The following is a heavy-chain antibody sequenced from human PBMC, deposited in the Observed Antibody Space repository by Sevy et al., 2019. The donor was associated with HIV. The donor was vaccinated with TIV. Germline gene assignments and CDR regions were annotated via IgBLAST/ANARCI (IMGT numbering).Heavy chain of an antibody. J-gene: IGHJ6*02. CDR2: ISGSGGST. CDR3: AKDTVFGSSSAYYYYYGMDV. CDR1: GFTFSNYA. V-gene: IGHV3-23*01. D-gene: IGHD6-6*01. Sequence: GESLKISCVVSGFTFSNYAMSWVRQAPGKGLEWVSAISGSGGSTYYADSVKGRFTIPRDNSKNTLYLQMNSLRAEETAVYYCAKDTVFGSSSAYYYYYGMDVWGQGTTVTVSS.